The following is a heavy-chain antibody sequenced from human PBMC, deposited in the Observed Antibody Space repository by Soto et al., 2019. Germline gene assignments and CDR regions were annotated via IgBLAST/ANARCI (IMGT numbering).Heavy chain of an antibody. V-gene: IGHV3-23*01. Sequence: EVQLLESGGGSIQPGGSLRLSCAASGFTFSNYAMSWVRQAPGKGLEWVSDLNGNGVATFDADSVKGRFTISRDNSRNTLYVQMNNLRDEDPAVYFCAKMRGSKMGDCCFAFWGRGTLVSVS. CDR3: AKMRGSKMGDCCFAF. J-gene: IGHJ2*01. D-gene: IGHD2-8*01. CDR2: LNGNGVAT. CDR1: GFTFSNYA.